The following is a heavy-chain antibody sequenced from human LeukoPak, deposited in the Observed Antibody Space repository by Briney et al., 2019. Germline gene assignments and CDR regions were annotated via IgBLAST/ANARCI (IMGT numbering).Heavy chain of an antibody. CDR2: IYYSGST. D-gene: IGHD3-22*01. Sequence: SETLSLTCTVSGGSISSSSYYWGWIRQPPGKGLKWIGSIYYSGSTYYNPSLKSRVTISVDTSKNQFSLKLSSVTAADTAVYYCARQVTTYYYDSSGYTIFDYWGQGTLVTVSS. V-gene: IGHV4-39*01. J-gene: IGHJ4*02. CDR1: GGSISSSSYY. CDR3: ARQVTTYYYDSSGYTIFDY.